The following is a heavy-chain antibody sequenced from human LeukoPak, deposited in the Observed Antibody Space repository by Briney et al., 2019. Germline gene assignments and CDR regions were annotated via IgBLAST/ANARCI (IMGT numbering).Heavy chain of an antibody. V-gene: IGHV1-2*02. Sequence: ASVTVSCKASGYTFTGYYIHWVRQAPGQGLEWMGWINPNSGGTNYAQKFQGRVTMTRDTSISTAYMELSRLTSDDTAMYYCARASIMITFGGVLGWFDYWGQGTLVTVSS. CDR1: GYTFTGYY. D-gene: IGHD3-16*01. J-gene: IGHJ4*02. CDR3: ARASIMITFGGVLGWFDY. CDR2: INPNSGGT.